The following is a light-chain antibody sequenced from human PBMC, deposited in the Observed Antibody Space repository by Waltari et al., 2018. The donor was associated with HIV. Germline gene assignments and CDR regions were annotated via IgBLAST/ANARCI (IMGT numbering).Light chain of an antibody. CDR2: YDS. CDR1: DVGSKS. V-gene: IGLV3-21*04. CDR3: QVWDRNSNHYV. J-gene: IGLJ1*01. Sequence: SYVLTQPPSVSVAPGETARITCGGSDVGSKSVTWYQQKPGQAPMLVIFYDSDRSSEIPDRFSGFVSGNTATLTISGVEAGDEADYYCQVWDRNSNHYVFGSGTKVTVL.